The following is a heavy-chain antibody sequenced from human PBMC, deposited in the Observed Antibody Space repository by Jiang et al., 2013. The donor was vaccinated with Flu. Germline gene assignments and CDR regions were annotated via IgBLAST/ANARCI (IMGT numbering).Heavy chain of an antibody. CDR2: IYYSGST. D-gene: IGHD5-24*01. CDR3: ARDRLEIRGHYYGMDV. J-gene: IGHJ6*04. CDR1: GGSISSYY. Sequence: GLLKPSETLSLTCTVSGGSISSYYWSWIRQPPGKGLEWIGYIYYSGSTNYNPSLKSRVTISVDTSKNQFSLKLTSVTAADTAVYYCARDRLEIRGHYYGMDVWGKGTTVTVSS. V-gene: IGHV4-59*01.